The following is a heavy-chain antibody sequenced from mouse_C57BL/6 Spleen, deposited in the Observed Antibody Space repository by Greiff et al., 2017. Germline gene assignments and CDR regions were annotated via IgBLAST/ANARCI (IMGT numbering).Heavy chain of an antibody. D-gene: IGHD6-1*01. CDR2: ISYSGST. J-gene: IGHJ4*01. V-gene: IGHV3-1*01. CDR1: GYSITSGYD. CDR3: ARSSWDYAMDY. Sequence: EVKLLESGPGMVKPSQSLSLTCTVTGYSITSGYDWHWIRHFPGNKLEWMGYISYSGSTNYNPSLKSRISITHDTSKNHFFLKLNSVTTEDTATYYCARSSWDYAMDYWGQGTSVTVSS.